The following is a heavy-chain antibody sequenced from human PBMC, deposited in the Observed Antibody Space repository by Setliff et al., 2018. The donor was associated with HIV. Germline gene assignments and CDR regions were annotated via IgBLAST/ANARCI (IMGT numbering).Heavy chain of an antibody. V-gene: IGHV4-30-4*01. CDR1: GAPFVGDTH. J-gene: IGHJ4*02. CDR3: ARARSDWYNVRPYYFDL. Sequence: KPSETLSLTCAVSGAPFVGDTHWSWIRQTPERGLEWIAYFMYTDIHYVNYLNYRNPSLASRLSISVDKSKNQFSLTLSSVTAADTAVYYCARARSDWYNVRPYYFDLWGQGTPVTVSS. D-gene: IGHD6-19*01. CDR2: FMYTDIHYVNYLN.